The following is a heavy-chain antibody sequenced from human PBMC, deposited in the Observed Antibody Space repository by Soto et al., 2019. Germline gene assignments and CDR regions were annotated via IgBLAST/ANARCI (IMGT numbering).Heavy chain of an antibody. J-gene: IGHJ4*02. Sequence: QITLKESGPPLVKPTQTLTLTCTFSGFSLNTRGMGVGWIRQPPGKALEWLALIFWDDDKRYTPSLKSRLTITKDTPKNKVVLTLTNMDPVDTATYYCTLSSAYSYADYWGQGTLVIVSS. CDR2: IFWDDDK. CDR3: TLSSAYSYADY. V-gene: IGHV2-5*02. CDR1: GFSLNTRGMG. D-gene: IGHD5-12*01.